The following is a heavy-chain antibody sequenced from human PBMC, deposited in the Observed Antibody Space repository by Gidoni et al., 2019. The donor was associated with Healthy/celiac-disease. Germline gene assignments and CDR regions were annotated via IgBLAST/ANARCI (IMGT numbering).Heavy chain of an antibody. Sequence: EVQLVESGGGLVQPGGSLRLSCAASGFTFSSYSMNWVRQAPGKGLGWVSYISSSSSTIYYADSVKGRFTISRDNAKNSLYLQMNSLRAEDTAVYYCARNLGYCSGGSCYSNYYYGMDVWGQGTTVTVSS. D-gene: IGHD2-15*01. CDR2: ISSSSSTI. CDR3: ARNLGYCSGGSCYSNYYYGMDV. J-gene: IGHJ6*02. CDR1: GFTFSSYS. V-gene: IGHV3-48*04.